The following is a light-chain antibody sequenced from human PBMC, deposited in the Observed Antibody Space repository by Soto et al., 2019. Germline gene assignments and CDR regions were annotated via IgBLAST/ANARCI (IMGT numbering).Light chain of an antibody. Sequence: QSALTQPASVSGSPGQSITISCSGTSSDVGGYNYVSWFQHHPGKAPKLMIYEVTNRPSGVSDRFSGSKSGNTASLTISGLQAGDEADYYCTSYTSSTTWVFGTGTKLTVL. J-gene: IGLJ1*01. V-gene: IGLV2-14*01. CDR3: TSYTSSTTWV. CDR2: EVT. CDR1: SSDVGGYNY.